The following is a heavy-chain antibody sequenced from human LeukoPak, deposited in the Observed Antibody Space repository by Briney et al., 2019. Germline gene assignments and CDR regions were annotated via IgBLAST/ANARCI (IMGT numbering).Heavy chain of an antibody. CDR1: GGSISSYY. V-gene: IGHV4-34*01. CDR2: INHSGST. CDR3: AREGLLWFGESTIPLNYYYYYMDV. J-gene: IGHJ6*03. D-gene: IGHD3-10*01. Sequence: SETLSLTCTVSGGSISSYYWSWIRQPPGKGLEWIGEINHSGSTNYNPSLKSRVTISVDTSKNQFSLKLSSVTAADTAVYYCAREGLLWFGESTIPLNYYYYYMDVWGKGTTVTVSS.